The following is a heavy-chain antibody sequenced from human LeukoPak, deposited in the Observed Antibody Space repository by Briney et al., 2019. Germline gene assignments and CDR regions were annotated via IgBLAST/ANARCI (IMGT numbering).Heavy chain of an antibody. D-gene: IGHD3-22*01. J-gene: IGHJ6*02. CDR3: ARWATTYYYDSSGYWGIYGMDV. CDR1: GYTFTSYD. CDR2: MNPNSGNT. Sequence: GASVKVSCKASGYTFTSYDINWVRQATGQGLEWMGWMNPNSGNTGYAQKFQGRVTMTRNIFISTAYMELSSLRSEDTAVYYCARWATTYYYDSSGYWGIYGMDVWGQGTTVTVSS. V-gene: IGHV1-8*01.